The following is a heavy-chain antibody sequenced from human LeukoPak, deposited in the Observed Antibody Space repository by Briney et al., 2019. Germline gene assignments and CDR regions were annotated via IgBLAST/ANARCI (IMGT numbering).Heavy chain of an antibody. CDR2: INSDGSST. CDR3: ARDGVRGSSGVAFDI. J-gene: IGHJ3*02. Sequence: GGSLRLSCAASGFTFNNAWMSWVRQAPGKGLVWVSRINSDGSSTSYADSVKGRFTISRDNAKNTLYLQMNSLRAEDTAVYYCARDGVRGSSGVAFDIWGQGTMVTVSS. D-gene: IGHD1-26*01. CDR1: GFTFNNAW. V-gene: IGHV3-74*01.